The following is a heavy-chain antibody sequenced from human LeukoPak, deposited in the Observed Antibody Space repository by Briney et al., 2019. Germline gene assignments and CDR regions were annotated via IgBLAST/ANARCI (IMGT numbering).Heavy chain of an antibody. J-gene: IGHJ4*02. V-gene: IGHV3-23*01. CDR2: ISGSGGSA. Sequence: GGSLRLSCAASGFTFSSYAMSWVRQAPGQGLEWVSAISGSGGSAYYADSVKGRFTISRDNSNNTLYLQMNSLRAEDTAVYYCAKGFTTAAGTVPFDYWGQGTLVTVSS. D-gene: IGHD6-13*01. CDR3: AKGFTTAAGTVPFDY. CDR1: GFTFSSYA.